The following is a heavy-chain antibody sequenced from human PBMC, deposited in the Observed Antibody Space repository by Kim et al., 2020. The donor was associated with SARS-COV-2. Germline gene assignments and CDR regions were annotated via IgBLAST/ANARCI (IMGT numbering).Heavy chain of an antibody. V-gene: IGHV3-7*05. Sequence: GGSLRLSCAASGFSFATSWMTWVRQAPGKGLEWVARIRKEGRDKYYVDSVKGRFIISRDNARNSVFLQMNSLRAEDTAIYYCASIDYGDSYWGQGTLVT. CDR1: GFSFATSW. CDR2: IRKEGRDK. J-gene: IGHJ4*02. D-gene: IGHD4-17*01. CDR3: ASIDYGDSY.